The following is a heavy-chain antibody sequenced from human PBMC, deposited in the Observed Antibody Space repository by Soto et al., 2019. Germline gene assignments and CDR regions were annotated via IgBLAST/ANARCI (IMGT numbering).Heavy chain of an antibody. D-gene: IGHD6-13*01. CDR3: VRGAKGGYYVDV. V-gene: IGHV3-74*01. Sequence: EVQLVESGGGAVQPGESLRLSCAASGFPFSSYWIHWVRQAPGKGLVWVSRIKYDGTITNYADSLKGRLTISRDNAENTLYLQMHSLRVEDTAVYYCVRGAKGGYYVDVWGKGTTVTVSS. CDR2: IKYDGTIT. J-gene: IGHJ6*03. CDR1: GFPFSSYW.